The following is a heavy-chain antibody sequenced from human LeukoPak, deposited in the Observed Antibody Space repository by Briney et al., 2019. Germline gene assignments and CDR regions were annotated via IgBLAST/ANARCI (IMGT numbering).Heavy chain of an antibody. Sequence: SETLSLTCTVSGDSTSNYYWSWIRQPPGKGLEWIGYIHYSGSTNYNPSLKSRVTISVDTSKNQFSLKLGSVTAADTAVYYCARSTHGGFFDYWGQGTLVTVSS. CDR1: GDSTSNYY. CDR2: IHYSGST. J-gene: IGHJ4*02. V-gene: IGHV4-59*01. D-gene: IGHD2-15*01. CDR3: ARSTHGGFFDY.